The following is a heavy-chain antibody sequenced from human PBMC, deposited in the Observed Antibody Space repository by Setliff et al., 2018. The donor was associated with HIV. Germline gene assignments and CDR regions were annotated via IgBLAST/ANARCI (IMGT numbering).Heavy chain of an antibody. CDR1: SGSIKSYY. CDR3: ARAGNDYYDSNGYYYVVDWFDS. V-gene: IGHV4-59*01. CDR2: IYGSGST. Sequence: SETLSLTCTVSSGSIKSYYWSWIRQPPGKGLEWVGYIYGSGSTNYNPSLKSRLTMSIDMSKNQFSLKLNSVTAADTAVYYCARAGNDYYDSNGYYYVVDWFDSWGQGTLVTVSS. J-gene: IGHJ5*01. D-gene: IGHD3-22*01.